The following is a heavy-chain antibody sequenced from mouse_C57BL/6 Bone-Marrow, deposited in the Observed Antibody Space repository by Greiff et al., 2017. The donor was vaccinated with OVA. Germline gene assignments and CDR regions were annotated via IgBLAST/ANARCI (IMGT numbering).Heavy chain of an antibody. CDR2: SRNKANDYTT. CDR1: GFTFSDFY. CDR3: ARDDYYWYFGV. Sequence: EVKVVESGGGLVQSGRSLRLSCATSGFTFSDFYMEWVRQAPGKGLEWIAASRNKANDYTTEYSASVKGRFIVSRDTSQSILYLQMNALRAEDTAIYYCARDDYYWYFGVWGTGTTVTVSS. J-gene: IGHJ1*03. V-gene: IGHV7-1*01.